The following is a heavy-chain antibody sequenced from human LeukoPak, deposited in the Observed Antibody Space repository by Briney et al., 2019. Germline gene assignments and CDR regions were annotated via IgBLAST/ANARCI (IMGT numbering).Heavy chain of an antibody. CDR2: ISWNSGSI. D-gene: IGHD5-18*01. V-gene: IGHV3-9*01. CDR1: GFTFDDYA. CDR3: AKAGYSYGDLHFFDS. J-gene: IGHJ4*02. Sequence: GGSLRLSCAASGFTFDDYAMHWVRQAPGNGLEWVSGISWNSGSIGYADSVKGRVTISRDNAKNALYLQMNSPRPEDTALYYCAKAGYSYGDLHFFDSWGQGTLVTVSS.